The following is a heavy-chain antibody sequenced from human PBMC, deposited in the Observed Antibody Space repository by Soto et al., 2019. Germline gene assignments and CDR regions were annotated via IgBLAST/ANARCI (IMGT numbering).Heavy chain of an antibody. CDR3: GSVIGGDSEYYFDY. D-gene: IGHD4-17*01. J-gene: IGHJ4*02. CDR2: IYYSGRT. V-gene: IGHV4-31*03. CDR1: GVSISSGGYY. Sequence: SETLSLTCTVSGVSISSGGYYWGWIRQHPGKGLEWIGNIYYSGRTYYNPSLKSRVIMSVDTSKNHFSLKLSSVTAADTAMYYCGSVIGGDSEYYFDYWGQGTLVTVSS.